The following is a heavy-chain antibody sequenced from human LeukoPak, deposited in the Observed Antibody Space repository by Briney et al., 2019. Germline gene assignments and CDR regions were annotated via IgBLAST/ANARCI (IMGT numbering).Heavy chain of an antibody. D-gene: IGHD3-10*01. CDR2: ISGSGGST. CDR1: GFTFRSYA. J-gene: IGHJ5*02. V-gene: IGHV3-23*01. CDR3: AKAPPYPLLWFGAQGGNWFDP. Sequence: GGSLRLSCAASGFTFRSYAMSWVRQAPGKGLEWVSAISGSGGSTYYADSVKGRFTISRDNSKNTLYLQMNSLRAEDTAVYYCAKAPPYPLLWFGAQGGNWFDPWGQGTLVTVSS.